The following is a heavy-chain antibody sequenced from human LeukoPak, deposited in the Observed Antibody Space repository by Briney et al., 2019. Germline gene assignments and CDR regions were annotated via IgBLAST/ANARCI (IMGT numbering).Heavy chain of an antibody. J-gene: IGHJ4*02. CDR2: IRQDGSDK. V-gene: IGHV3-7*01. Sequence: TGGSLRLSCAASGSTFSSYWMSWVRQPPRNGLEWVANIRQDGSDKNYVDSVEGRFTISRDNAKRSLYLQMNSLRAEDTAVYYCAPPPIAATGNWGQGTLVTVSS. CDR3: APPPIAATGN. CDR1: GSTFSSYW. D-gene: IGHD6-13*01.